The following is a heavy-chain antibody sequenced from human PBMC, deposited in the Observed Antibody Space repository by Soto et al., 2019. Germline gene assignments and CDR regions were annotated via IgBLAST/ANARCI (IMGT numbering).Heavy chain of an antibody. CDR2: IYPGDSDT. CDR3: ARRIAVAGTKGAFDV. D-gene: IGHD6-19*01. CDR1: GYSFTSYW. V-gene: IGHV5-51*01. Sequence: PGESLKISCKGSGYSFTSYWIGWVRQMPGKGLEWMGIIYPGDSDTRYSPSFQGQVTISADKSISTAYLQWSSLRASDTALYYCARRIAVAGTKGAFDVWGQGTMVTVSS. J-gene: IGHJ3*01.